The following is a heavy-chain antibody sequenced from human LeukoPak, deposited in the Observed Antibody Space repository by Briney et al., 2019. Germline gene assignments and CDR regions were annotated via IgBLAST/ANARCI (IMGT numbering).Heavy chain of an antibody. CDR2: INPSGSST. CDR3: ARDNSVGDTAWWFDP. V-gene: IGHV1-46*01. CDR1: GYTFTGYY. J-gene: IGHJ5*02. D-gene: IGHD1-26*01. Sequence: ASVKVSCKASGYTFTGYYIHWVRQAPGQGLEWMGLINPSGSSTSYAQKFQGRLSLTRDMSTSTDYMDLSSLRSEDTAVYYCARDNSVGDTAWWFDPWGQGTLVTVSS.